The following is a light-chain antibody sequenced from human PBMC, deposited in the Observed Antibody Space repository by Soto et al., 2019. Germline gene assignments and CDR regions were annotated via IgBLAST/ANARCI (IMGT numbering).Light chain of an antibody. CDR1: NSNIGAGYD. CDR2: SNN. Sequence: QSVLTQPPSVSGAPGQRVTISCTGSNSNIGAGYDVHWYQQFPGTAPKLLIYSNNQRPSGVPDRFSGSKSGTSASLAISGLRSEDEADYYCAAWDDSLSGLYVFGTGTKLTVL. J-gene: IGLJ1*01. V-gene: IGLV1-47*02. CDR3: AAWDDSLSGLYV.